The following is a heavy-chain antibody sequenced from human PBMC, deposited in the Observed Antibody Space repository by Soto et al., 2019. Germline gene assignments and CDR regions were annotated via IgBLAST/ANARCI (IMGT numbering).Heavy chain of an antibody. V-gene: IGHV4-34*01. CDR1: GGSFSGYY. CDR2: INHSGST. CDR3: ARVVLWFGELLGWFDP. Sequence: QVQLQQWGAGLLKPSETLSLTCAVYGGSFSGYYWSWIRQPPGKGLEWIGEINHSGSTNYNPSLKSRVTISVDTSKNQCSLKLSSVTAADTAVYYCARVVLWFGELLGWFDPWGQGTLVTVSS. D-gene: IGHD3-10*01. J-gene: IGHJ5*02.